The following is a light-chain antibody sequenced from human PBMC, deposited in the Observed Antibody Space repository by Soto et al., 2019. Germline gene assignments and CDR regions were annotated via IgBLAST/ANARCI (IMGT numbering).Light chain of an antibody. V-gene: IGLV1-40*01. J-gene: IGLJ1*01. CDR1: SSNIGAGYD. CDR3: QAYDSSLSGRV. CDR2: GNS. Sequence: QSVLTQQPSVSGAPGQRVTISCTGSSSNIGAGYDVHWYQQLPGTAPKLLISGNSNRPSGVPDRFSGSKSGTSASLAITGLQAEDEADYYCQAYDSSLSGRVFGNGTKLTVL.